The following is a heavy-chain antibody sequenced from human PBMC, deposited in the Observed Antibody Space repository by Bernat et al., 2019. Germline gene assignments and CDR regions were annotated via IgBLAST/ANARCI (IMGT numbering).Heavy chain of an antibody. CDR1: GFTFNKAW. Sequence: EVQLVESGGGLVKPGGSLRLSCVASGFTFNKAWMNWVRQAPGKGLEWVGRIKSDSDGGTSDFAAAVKGRFTISRDDSKNTLYLHMSSLRSEDTAVYYCSTPLFKTTNYWGQGTLVTVSS. CDR2: IKSDSDGGTS. D-gene: IGHD4-17*01. J-gene: IGHJ4*02. CDR3: STPLFKTTNY. V-gene: IGHV3-15*01.